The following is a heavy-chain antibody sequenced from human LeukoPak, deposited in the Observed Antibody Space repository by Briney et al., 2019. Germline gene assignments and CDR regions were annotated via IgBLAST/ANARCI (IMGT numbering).Heavy chain of an antibody. V-gene: IGHV3-7*01. D-gene: IGHD5-12*01. Sequence: TGGSLRLSCAASGFTFSTYWMTWVRKAPGKGLDWVDNIKEDGSREYYVDSVKGRFTISRDNAKNSLCLQMDSLTAEDTAVYYCARDSPGYGAYVSWGQGTLVSVSS. J-gene: IGHJ1*01. CDR3: ARDSPGYGAYVS. CDR2: IKEDGSRE. CDR1: GFTFSTYW.